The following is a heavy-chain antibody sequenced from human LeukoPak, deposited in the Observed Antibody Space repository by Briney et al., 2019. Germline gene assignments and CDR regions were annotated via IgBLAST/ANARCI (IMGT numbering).Heavy chain of an antibody. CDR1: GGSSSSYY. J-gene: IGHJ4*02. V-gene: IGHV4-59*08. CDR2: IFYTGSA. CDR3: ARHSGASPHYFDF. Sequence: PSETLSLTCTVAGGSSSSYYWSWIRQPPGKELEWIAFIFYTGSAHYKSSLTSRVTISVDTSKNQLSLKLTSVTAADTAVYYCARHSGASPHYFDFWGQGTLVTVSS. D-gene: IGHD1-26*01.